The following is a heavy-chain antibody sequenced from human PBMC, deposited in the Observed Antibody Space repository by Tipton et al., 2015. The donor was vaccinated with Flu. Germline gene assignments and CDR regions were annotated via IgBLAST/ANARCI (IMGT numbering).Heavy chain of an antibody. J-gene: IGHJ4*02. V-gene: IGHV4-38-2*02. CDR2: LHHTGNT. D-gene: IGHD3-10*01. Sequence: TLSLTRSVPGDSIASDYYWGWTRQPPGKGLEWIGNLHHTGNTYYNPSPRSRVTILVDRSKNQFSLKLSSVTAADTAVYYCARGLYGSGSYQRRYFDSWGRGTLVTVSS. CDR1: GDSIASDYY. CDR3: ARGLYGSGSYQRRYFDS.